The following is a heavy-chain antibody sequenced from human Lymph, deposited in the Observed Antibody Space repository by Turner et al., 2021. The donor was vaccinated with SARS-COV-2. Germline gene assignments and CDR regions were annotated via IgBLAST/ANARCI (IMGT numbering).Heavy chain of an antibody. J-gene: IGHJ4*02. V-gene: IGHV3-30-3*01. CDR1: GFTFSSYA. D-gene: IGHD1-26*01. CDR2: ISYDGNNK. Sequence: QVQLVESGGGVVQPGRSLKLSCAASGFTFSSYAMHWVRQAPGKGLEWVALISYDGNNKYYADSVRGRFTISRDNSKNTLYLQMNSLRAEDTAEYYCARGLSGNYYFFDYWGQGTLVTVSS. CDR3: ARGLSGNYYFFDY.